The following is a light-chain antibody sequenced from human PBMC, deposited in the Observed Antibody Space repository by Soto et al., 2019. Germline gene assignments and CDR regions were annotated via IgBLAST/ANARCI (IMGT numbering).Light chain of an antibody. Sequence: QLVLAQSPSASASLGASVRLTCTLSSGHSTYAVVWHQQRPEMGPRFLMRLNTDGSHRKGDGIPDRFAGSNSGAERYLTISRLQSGDEADYYCQSLDTGVVIFGGGTKLTVL. CDR3: QSLDTGVVI. J-gene: IGLJ2*01. V-gene: IGLV4-69*01. CDR2: LNTDGSH. CDR1: SGHSTYA.